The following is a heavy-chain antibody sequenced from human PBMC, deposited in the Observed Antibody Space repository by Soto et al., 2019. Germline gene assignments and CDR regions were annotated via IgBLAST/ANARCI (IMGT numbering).Heavy chain of an antibody. D-gene: IGHD6-13*01. CDR3: AIELVESIWRSGSWGIDM. Sequence: QVHMVESGGGVVQPGRSLRLSCGRSGFTFTNYVLHWVRQTPGKGLEWVANVWYDGRQKWYADLAKGRFTLSKDNSEDSLALQKNRLRVEDTAVYYWAIELVESIWRSGSWGIDMWVQGTLVTVSS. CDR2: VWYDGRQK. CDR1: GFTFTNYV. J-gene: IGHJ4*02. V-gene: IGHV3-33*03.